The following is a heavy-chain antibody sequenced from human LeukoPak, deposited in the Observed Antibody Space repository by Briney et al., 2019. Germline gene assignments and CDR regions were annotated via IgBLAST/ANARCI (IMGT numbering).Heavy chain of an antibody. Sequence: GASVKVSCKASGYTFTSYDINWVRRATGQGLEWMGWMNPNSGNTGYAQKFQGRVTMTRNTSISTAYMELSSLRSEDTAVYYCARGLRPLYCSGGSCFSGWYYYMDVWGKGTTVTISS. D-gene: IGHD2-15*01. CDR1: GYTFTSYD. J-gene: IGHJ6*03. CDR2: MNPNSGNT. CDR3: ARGLRPLYCSGGSCFSGWYYYMDV. V-gene: IGHV1-8*01.